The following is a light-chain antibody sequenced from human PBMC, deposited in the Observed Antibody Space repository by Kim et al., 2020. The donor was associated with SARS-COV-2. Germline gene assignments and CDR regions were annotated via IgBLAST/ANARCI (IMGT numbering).Light chain of an antibody. CDR1: RTNIGAGFV. Sequence: RVNVACSGTRTNIGAGFVVHWDQKITGAVPRLNMYGNHSRPSGVPDRCSASTSGTSAALAITGLQAEDEADYFCQSYGSGLRGSLFGGGTKRTVL. V-gene: IGLV1-40*01. J-gene: IGLJ3*02. CDR3: QSYGSGLRGSL. CDR2: GNH.